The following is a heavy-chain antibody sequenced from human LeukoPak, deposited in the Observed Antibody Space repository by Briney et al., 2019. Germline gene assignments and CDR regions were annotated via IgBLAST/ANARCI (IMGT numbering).Heavy chain of an antibody. Sequence: PGGSMRLSCAASGFTFSSYAMSWVRQAPGKGLEWVSAISGSGGSTYYADSVKGRFTISRDNSKNTLYLQMNSLRAEDTAVYYCAISYYAALNYFDYWGQGTLVTVSS. V-gene: IGHV3-23*01. CDR1: GFTFSSYA. D-gene: IGHD3-3*01. J-gene: IGHJ4*02. CDR3: AISYYAALNYFDY. CDR2: ISGSGGST.